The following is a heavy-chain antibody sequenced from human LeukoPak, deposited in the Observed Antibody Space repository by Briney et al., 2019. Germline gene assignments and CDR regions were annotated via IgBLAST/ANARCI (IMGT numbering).Heavy chain of an antibody. CDR1: GFTFSSYG. CDR3: GRDGRLIQLWFDP. Sequence: GGSLRLSCAAPGFTFSSYGLSWVRQAPGKGLEWVSGITGSGDSTFYADSVKGRFTISRDNSKNTLYLQMNSLRADDTAVYYCGRDGRLIQLWFDPWGQGTLVTVSS. CDR2: ITGSGDST. D-gene: IGHD5-18*01. V-gene: IGHV3-23*01. J-gene: IGHJ5*02.